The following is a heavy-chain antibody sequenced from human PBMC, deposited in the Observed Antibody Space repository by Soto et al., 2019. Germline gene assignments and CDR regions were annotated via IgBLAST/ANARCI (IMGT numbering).Heavy chain of an antibody. Sequence: TLSLTCTVSGAAITSFSWSWIRQSAGKRLEWIGRISTTGNTHYNPSLESRVSLSLDTSMNQFSLTVTSVTAADTAVYYCARESGENWTYEAYWGQGTLVTGSS. CDR2: ISTTGNT. CDR3: ARESGENWTYEAY. D-gene: IGHD1-7*01. J-gene: IGHJ4*02. V-gene: IGHV4-4*07. CDR1: GAAITSFS.